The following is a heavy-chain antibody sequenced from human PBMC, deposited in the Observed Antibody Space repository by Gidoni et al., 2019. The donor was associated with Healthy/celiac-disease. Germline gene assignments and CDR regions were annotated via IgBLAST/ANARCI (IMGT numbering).Heavy chain of an antibody. Sequence: QVQLVESGGGVVQPGRSLRLSCVASGFTFSSYGMHWVRQAPGKGLEWVAVIWYDGSNKYYADSVKGRFTISRDNSKNTLYLQMNSLRAEDTAVYYCARDWAVDIVATIVNDAFDIWGQGTMVTVSS. CDR1: GFTFSSYG. V-gene: IGHV3-33*01. CDR3: ARDWAVDIVATIVNDAFDI. J-gene: IGHJ3*02. CDR2: IWYDGSNK. D-gene: IGHD5-12*01.